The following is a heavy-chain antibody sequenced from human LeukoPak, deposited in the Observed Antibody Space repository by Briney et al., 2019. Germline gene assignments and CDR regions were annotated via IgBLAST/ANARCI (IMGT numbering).Heavy chain of an antibody. Sequence: ASVKVSCKASGGTFSSYAISWVRQAPGQGLDWMGRVIPICGTAIYAQKFQGRVTIATDASPSTAYMELSSLRSEDTAVYYCARDESFDIWGQGTMVTVSP. CDR2: VIPICGTA. CDR1: GGTFSSYA. CDR3: ARDESFDI. J-gene: IGHJ3*02. V-gene: IGHV1-69*05.